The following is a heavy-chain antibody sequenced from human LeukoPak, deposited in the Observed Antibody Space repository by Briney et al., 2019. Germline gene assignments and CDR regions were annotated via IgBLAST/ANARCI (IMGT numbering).Heavy chain of an antibody. Sequence: SETLSLTCTVSGGSISSSSYYWGWIRQPPGKGLEWIGSIYYSGSTYYNPSLKSRVTISVDTSKNQFSLKLSSVTAADTAVYYCARGGLILDYWGQGTLVTVSS. D-gene: IGHD3-16*01. CDR1: GGSISSSSYY. J-gene: IGHJ4*02. V-gene: IGHV4-39*07. CDR3: ARGGLILDY. CDR2: IYYSGST.